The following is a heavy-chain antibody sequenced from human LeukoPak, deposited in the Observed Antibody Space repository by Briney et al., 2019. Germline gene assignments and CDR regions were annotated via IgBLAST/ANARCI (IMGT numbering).Heavy chain of an antibody. CDR2: TNHSGST. CDR3: ARRVVRGVIRLNWFDP. CDR1: GGSFSDYY. J-gene: IGHJ5*02. Sequence: SETLSLTCAVYGGSFSDYYWTWIRRPPGKGLEWIGETNHSGSTNYNPSLKSRVTISVDTSKNQFSLKLSSVTAADTAVYYCARRVVRGVIRLNWFDPWGQGTLDTVSS. V-gene: IGHV4-34*01. D-gene: IGHD3-10*01.